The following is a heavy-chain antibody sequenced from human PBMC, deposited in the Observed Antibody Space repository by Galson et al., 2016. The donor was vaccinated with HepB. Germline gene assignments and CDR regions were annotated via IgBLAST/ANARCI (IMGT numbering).Heavy chain of an antibody. CDR2: IYWDDAK. CDR3: VYRGCSRITTCSADAHDNWFEP. J-gene: IGHJ5*02. Sequence: PALVKPTQTLTLTCTFSGFSFTTTGVSVGWIRQPPGEALEWLALIYWDDAKYFSPSLMSRLSITRDTSKNQVVLTMTNMDPVDTARYYCVYRGCSRITTCSADAHDNWFEPWGQGTLVAVSS. CDR1: GFSFTTTGVS. D-gene: IGHD2-2*01. V-gene: IGHV2-5*02.